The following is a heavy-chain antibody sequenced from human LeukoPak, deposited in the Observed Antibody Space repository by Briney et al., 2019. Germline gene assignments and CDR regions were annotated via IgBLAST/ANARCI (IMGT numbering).Heavy chain of an antibody. Sequence: PGGSLRLSCAASGFTFSSYSMNWVRQAPGKGLEWVSYISSSSSTIYYADSVKGRFTISRDNAKNSLYLQMNSLRDEDTAVYYCARVGPMTTVVTPYYYGMDVWGQGTTVTVSS. D-gene: IGHD4-23*01. CDR3: ARVGPMTTVVTPYYYGMDV. J-gene: IGHJ6*02. CDR2: ISSSSSTI. V-gene: IGHV3-48*02. CDR1: GFTFSSYS.